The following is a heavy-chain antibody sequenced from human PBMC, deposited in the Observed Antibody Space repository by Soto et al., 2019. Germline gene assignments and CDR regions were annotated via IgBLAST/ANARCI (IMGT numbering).Heavy chain of an antibody. V-gene: IGHV2-5*02. CDR2: VYWDDDK. J-gene: IGHJ4*02. D-gene: IGHD6-6*01. Sequence: GSGPTLVNPTETLTLTCTFSGFSLSNARMGVSWIRQFPGKALDWLAVVYWDDDKRYSPSLKSRLTITKDTSKNQVFLTMSNMDPVDTATYYCTHTRYSISSFDYWGQGTLVTVSS. CDR1: GFSLSNARMG. CDR3: THTRYSISSFDY.